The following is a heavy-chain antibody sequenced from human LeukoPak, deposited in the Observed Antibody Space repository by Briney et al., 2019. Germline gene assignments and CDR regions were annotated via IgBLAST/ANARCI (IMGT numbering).Heavy chain of an antibody. CDR2: ISSSSGNI. D-gene: IGHD6-19*01. CDR3: GRESSYSSGWYYFDY. J-gene: IGHJ4*02. CDR1: GFTFSNYR. V-gene: IGHV3-21*01. Sequence: GESLRLSCAASGFTFSNYRMTWVRQAPGKGREWVSSISSSSGNIYYADSVKGRFTISRDNAKNSLYLQMNSLRAEDTAVYYCGRESSYSSGWYYFDYWGQGTLVTVSS.